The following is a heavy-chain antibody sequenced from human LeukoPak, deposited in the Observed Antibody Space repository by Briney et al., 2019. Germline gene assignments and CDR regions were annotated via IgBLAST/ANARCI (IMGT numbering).Heavy chain of an antibody. Sequence: PGGSLRLSCAASGFTFSDYYMGWIRQAPGKGLEWVSYISSSGSTIYYADSVKGRFTISRDNAKNSLYLQMNSLRAEDTAVYYCAREDRSWYYDFWSGPRDFDYWGQGTLVTVSS. J-gene: IGHJ4*02. V-gene: IGHV3-11*04. D-gene: IGHD3-3*01. CDR2: ISSSGSTI. CDR3: AREDRSWYYDFWSGPRDFDY. CDR1: GFTFSDYY.